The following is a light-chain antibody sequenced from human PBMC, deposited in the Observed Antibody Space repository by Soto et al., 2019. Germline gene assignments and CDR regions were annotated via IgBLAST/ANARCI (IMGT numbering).Light chain of an antibody. CDR3: QQYGSSPPRYT. CDR1: QRVSSSY. Sequence: EIVLTQSAGTLSLSPGERATLSCRASQRVSSSYLAWYQQKPGQAPRLLIYGASSRATGIPDRFSGSGSGTDFTLTISRLEPEDFAVYYCQQYGSSPPRYTFGQGTKLEIK. CDR2: GAS. J-gene: IGKJ2*01. V-gene: IGKV3-20*01.